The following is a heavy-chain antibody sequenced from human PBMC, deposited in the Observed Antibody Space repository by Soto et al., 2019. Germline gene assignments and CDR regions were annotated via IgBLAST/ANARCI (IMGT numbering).Heavy chain of an antibody. CDR3: ARVGEFSDAFDI. V-gene: IGHV4-34*01. CDR1: GGSFSGYY. Sequence: SETLSLTCAVYGGSFSGYYWSWIRQPPGKGLEWIGEINHSGSTNYNPSLKSRVTISVDKSKNQFSLKLSSVTAADTAVYYCARVGEFSDAFDIWGQGTMVTVSS. CDR2: INHSGST. J-gene: IGHJ3*02. D-gene: IGHD3-10*01.